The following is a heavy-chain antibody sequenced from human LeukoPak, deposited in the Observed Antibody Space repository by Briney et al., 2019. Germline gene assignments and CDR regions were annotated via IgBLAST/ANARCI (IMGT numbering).Heavy chain of an antibody. CDR2: IQEIGST. J-gene: IGHJ4*02. D-gene: IGHD5-12*01. V-gene: IGHV4-4*02. Sequence: PSGALSLTSAVSVGSLISGNWWSWVRQPPGKGLEWIGEIQEIGSTNYNPSLKRRVTISADNSKNQFSLNERSVSDPSTPRYNTWHSGYAPGFDHWGQGTLVTVSS. CDR3: WHSGYAPGFDH. CDR1: VGSLISGNW.